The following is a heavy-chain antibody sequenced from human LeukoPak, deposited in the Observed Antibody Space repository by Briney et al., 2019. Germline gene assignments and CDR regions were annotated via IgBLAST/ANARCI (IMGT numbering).Heavy chain of an antibody. J-gene: IGHJ4*02. CDR3: ARLRFDYYDSSGLIDY. CDR1: GYTFTSYG. Sequence: ASVKVSCKASGYTFTSYGISWVRQAPGQGLEWMGWINPNSGGTNYAQKFQGRVTMTRDTSISTAYMELSRLRSDDTAVYYCARLRFDYYDSSGLIDYWGRGTLVTVSS. CDR2: INPNSGGT. D-gene: IGHD3-22*01. V-gene: IGHV1-2*02.